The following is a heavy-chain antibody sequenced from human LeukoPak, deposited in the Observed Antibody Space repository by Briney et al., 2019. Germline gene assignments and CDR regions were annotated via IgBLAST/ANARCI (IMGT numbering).Heavy chain of an antibody. J-gene: IGHJ4*02. CDR3: ARGPPRGSSGWYVNY. Sequence: ASVKVSCKASGYTFTSYYMHWVRQATGQGLEWMGWMNPNSGNTGYAQKFQGRVTMTRNTSISTAYMELSSLRSEDTAVYYCARGPPRGSSGWYVNYWGQGTLVTVSS. D-gene: IGHD6-19*01. CDR2: MNPNSGNT. V-gene: IGHV1-8*02. CDR1: GYTFTSYY.